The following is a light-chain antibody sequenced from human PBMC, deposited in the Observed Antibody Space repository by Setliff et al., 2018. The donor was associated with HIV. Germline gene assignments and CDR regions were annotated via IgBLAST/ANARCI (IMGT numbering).Light chain of an antibody. Sequence: QSALTQPRSVSGSPGQSVTISCTGTSSDVGYYNFVSWYQQHPGKAPKLMIYDVTKRPSGVPDRFSGSKSGNTASLTISGLQAEDEADYYCCSYAGSYTDVFGTGTKGTVL. CDR3: CSYAGSYTDV. CDR2: DVT. CDR1: SSDVGYYNF. J-gene: IGLJ1*01. V-gene: IGLV2-11*01.